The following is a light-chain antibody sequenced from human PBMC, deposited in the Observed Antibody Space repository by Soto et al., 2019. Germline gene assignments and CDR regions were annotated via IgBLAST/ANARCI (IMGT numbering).Light chain of an antibody. CDR2: EVS. Sequence: QSVLTQPASVSGSPGQSITLSCTGTSSDVGGYNYVSWYQQHPGKAPKLMIYEVSNRPSGVSNRFAGSKSGNTASLTISGLQAEDEAEYYCTSYTSSSTVVVGGGTKLTVL. V-gene: IGLV2-14*01. CDR1: SSDVGGYNY. CDR3: TSYTSSSTVV. J-gene: IGLJ2*01.